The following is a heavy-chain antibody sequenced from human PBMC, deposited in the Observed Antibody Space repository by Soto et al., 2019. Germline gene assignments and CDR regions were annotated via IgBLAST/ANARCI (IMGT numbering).Heavy chain of an antibody. D-gene: IGHD3-10*01. CDR1: AYSFSGSW. CDR3: ARTDYDSGTFDS. CDR2: IYPGDSDV. V-gene: IGHV5-51*03. Sequence: EVQLVQSGAEVKKPGQSLKISCKASAYSFSGSWINWVREMPGKGLEWMGTIYPGDSDVRYSPSFQGQVSISVDKSISIVYLQWRSLKASDTAIYYCARTDYDSGTFDSWGQGTLVTVSS. J-gene: IGHJ4*02.